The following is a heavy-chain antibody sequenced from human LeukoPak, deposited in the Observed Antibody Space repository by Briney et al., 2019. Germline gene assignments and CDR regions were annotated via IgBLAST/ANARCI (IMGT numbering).Heavy chain of an antibody. CDR3: ATSRAYYDILTGYSDPDAFDI. Sequence: SETLSLTCAVSGGSISSGGYSWSWIRQPPGKGLEWIGYIYHSGSTCYNPSLKSRVTISVDRSKNQFSLKLSSVTAADTAVYYCATSRAYYDILTGYSDPDAFDIWGQGTMVIVSS. V-gene: IGHV4-30-2*01. J-gene: IGHJ3*02. CDR1: GGSISSGGYS. D-gene: IGHD3-9*01. CDR2: IYHSGST.